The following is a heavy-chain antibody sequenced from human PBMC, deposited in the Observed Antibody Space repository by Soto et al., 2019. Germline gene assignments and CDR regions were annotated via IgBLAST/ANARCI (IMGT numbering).Heavy chain of an antibody. D-gene: IGHD3-16*01. CDR1: GASLRDHY. CDR2: IFSVVRT. J-gene: IGHJ6*03. V-gene: IGHV4-59*11. CDR3: ARTLDYGHMEV. Sequence: AEILSRTCTVSGASLRDHYWTWIRQPPGKRLEFIGYIFSVVRTKYNPSLESRVTISVDTSKNQFSLRLTSVAASDTAVYYCARTLDYGHMEVWGKGTTVIVSS.